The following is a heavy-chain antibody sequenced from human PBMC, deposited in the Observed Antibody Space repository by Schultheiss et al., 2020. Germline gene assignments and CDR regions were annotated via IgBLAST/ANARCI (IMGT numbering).Heavy chain of an antibody. CDR1: GFTFSDYY. Sequence: GGSLRLSCAASGFTFSDYYMSWIRQAPGKGLEWVSYISSSGSTIYYADSVKGRFTISRDNAKNTLYLQMNSLRAEDTAVYYCAKDNFWSGYFSSWGQGTLVTVSS. D-gene: IGHD3-3*01. CDR3: AKDNFWSGYFSS. CDR2: ISSSGSTI. J-gene: IGHJ4*02. V-gene: IGHV3-11*04.